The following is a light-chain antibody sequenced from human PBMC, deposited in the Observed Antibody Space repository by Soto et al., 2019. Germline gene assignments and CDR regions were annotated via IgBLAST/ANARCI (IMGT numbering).Light chain of an antibody. CDR2: EVS. CDR1: SSDVGNYNY. CDR3: RSYAGSNNFVV. J-gene: IGLJ2*01. Sequence: QSALTQPPSASGSPGQSVTISCTGTSSDVGNYNYVSWYQQHPGKAPKLMIYEVSKRPSGVPDRFSGSKSGNTASLTVPGLQAEDEADYFCRSYAGSNNFVVFGGGTKLTVL. V-gene: IGLV2-8*01.